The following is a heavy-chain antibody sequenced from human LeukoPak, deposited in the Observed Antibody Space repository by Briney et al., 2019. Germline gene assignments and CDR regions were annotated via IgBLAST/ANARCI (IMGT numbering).Heavy chain of an antibody. CDR2: ISYDGSNK. CDR1: GFTFSSYA. Sequence: GRSLRLSCAASGFTFSSYAMHWVRQAPGKGLEWVAVISYDGSNKYYADSVKGRFTISRDNSKNTLYLQMNSLRAEDTAVYYCARVSYYDSSGYYYWGQGTLVTVS. J-gene: IGHJ4*02. D-gene: IGHD3-22*01. V-gene: IGHV3-30*01. CDR3: ARVSYYDSSGYYY.